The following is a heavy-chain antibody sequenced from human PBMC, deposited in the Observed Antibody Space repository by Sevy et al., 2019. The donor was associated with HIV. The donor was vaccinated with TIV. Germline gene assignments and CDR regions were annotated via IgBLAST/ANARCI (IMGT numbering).Heavy chain of an antibody. Sequence: ASVKVSCKASGYTFTGQYIHWVRQAPGQGPEWMGWINPSGGDTKYTQEFQDRVTMTRDTSITTAYMELSGLKSDDTAVYFCARDLRLAGYSYGSFGYWGQGTLVTVSS. CDR3: ARDLRLAGYSYGSFGY. V-gene: IGHV1-2*02. CDR1: GYTFTGQY. J-gene: IGHJ4*02. CDR2: INPSGGDT. D-gene: IGHD5-18*01.